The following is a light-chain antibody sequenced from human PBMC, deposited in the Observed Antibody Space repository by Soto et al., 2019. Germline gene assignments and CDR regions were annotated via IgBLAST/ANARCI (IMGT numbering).Light chain of an antibody. Sequence: QPVLTQPASVSGSPGQSITISCTGTSSDVGGYNYVSWYQQHPGKAPKLMICDVSNRPSGVSNRFSGSKSGNTASLTISGLQAEDEADYYCSSYTSSSTLVFGTGTKLTVL. V-gene: IGLV2-14*01. CDR1: SSDVGGYNY. J-gene: IGLJ1*01. CDR3: SSYTSSSTLV. CDR2: DVS.